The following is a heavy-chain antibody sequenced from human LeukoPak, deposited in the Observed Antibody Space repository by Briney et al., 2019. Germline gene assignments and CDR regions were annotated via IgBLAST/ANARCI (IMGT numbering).Heavy chain of an antibody. CDR3: ATVAEGYFDSGGYREYFDL. Sequence: PSETLSLTCTVSGGSISSYHCSWIRQPAGKGLEWIGHIYTGGNTNYNPSLKSRVTISVDKSKNHFSLKLNSVTAADTAVYYCATVAEGYFDSGGYREYFDLWGRGTQVTVSS. D-gene: IGHD3-22*01. J-gene: IGHJ2*01. CDR1: GGSISSYH. CDR2: IYTGGNT. V-gene: IGHV4-4*07.